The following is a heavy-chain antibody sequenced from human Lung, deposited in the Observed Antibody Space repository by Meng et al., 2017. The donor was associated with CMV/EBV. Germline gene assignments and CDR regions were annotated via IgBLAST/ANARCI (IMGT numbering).Heavy chain of an antibody. Sequence: SXTLSLXCAVYGGSFSGYYWSWIRQRVGKGLEWIGEINDSGSTNYNPSVKSRVTIPVDTSKNQFSLKLSSVTDADTAVYYCERGGITYDFWSGYDFDYWGQGXLVTVSS. CDR3: ERGGITYDFWSGYDFDY. V-gene: IGHV4-34*01. J-gene: IGHJ4*02. CDR2: INDSGST. D-gene: IGHD3-3*01. CDR1: GGSFSGYY.